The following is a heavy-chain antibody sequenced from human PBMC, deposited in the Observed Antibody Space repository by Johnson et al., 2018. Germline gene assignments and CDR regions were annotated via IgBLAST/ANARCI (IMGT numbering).Heavy chain of an antibody. V-gene: IGHV3-33*01. Sequence: QVQLVQSGGGVVQPGRSLSLSCAASGFTFSSYGMHWVRQAPGKGLEWVAVIWYDGSKKYYADSVKGRFTISRDNSKNTLLLQMNSLRAEDTAVYYCAIGLGFFDHGGQGTLVTVSS. D-gene: IGHD7-27*01. CDR2: IWYDGSKK. CDR1: GFTFSSYG. CDR3: AIGLGFFDH. J-gene: IGHJ4*02.